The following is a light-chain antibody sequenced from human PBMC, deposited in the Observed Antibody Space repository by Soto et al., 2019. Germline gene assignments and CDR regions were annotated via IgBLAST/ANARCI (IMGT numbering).Light chain of an antibody. CDR1: SSNIGNNI. CDR3: SSYTSSSTLVV. J-gene: IGLJ2*01. V-gene: IGLV1-44*01. Sequence: QSALTQAPSASGTPGQRVTISCSGSSSNIGNNIVDWYQHLPGTAPRLLIYSTNQRPSGVPDRFSASKSGTSASLAISGLQSEDEADYYCSSYTSSSTLVVFGGGTKLTVL. CDR2: STN.